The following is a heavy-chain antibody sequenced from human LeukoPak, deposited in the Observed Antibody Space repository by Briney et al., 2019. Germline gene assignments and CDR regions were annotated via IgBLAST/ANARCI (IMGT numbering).Heavy chain of an antibody. CDR2: VSYSGST. CDR1: GASISSYY. Sequence: PSETLSLTCTVSGASISSYYWSWVRQPPGKGLEWVGYVSYSGSTNYCPSLKSRVTISLDTSKNQFSLNLRSVTAADTAVYYCARHGSGDGSGYLDAFDIWGQGTMVTVSS. V-gene: IGHV4-59*08. D-gene: IGHD6-25*01. CDR3: ARHGSGDGSGYLDAFDI. J-gene: IGHJ3*02.